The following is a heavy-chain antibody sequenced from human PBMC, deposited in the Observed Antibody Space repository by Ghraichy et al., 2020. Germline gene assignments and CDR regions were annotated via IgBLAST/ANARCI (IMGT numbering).Heavy chain of an antibody. CDR2: IYYSGST. J-gene: IGHJ4*02. CDR1: GGSISSYY. V-gene: IGHV4-59*01. D-gene: IGHD4-17*01. Sequence: ETLSLTCTVSGGSISSYYWSWIRQPPGKGLEWIGYIYYSGSTNYNPSLKSRVTISVDTSKNQFSLKLSSVTAADTAVYYCARASDDGDYFDYWGQGTLVTVSS. CDR3: ARASDDGDYFDY.